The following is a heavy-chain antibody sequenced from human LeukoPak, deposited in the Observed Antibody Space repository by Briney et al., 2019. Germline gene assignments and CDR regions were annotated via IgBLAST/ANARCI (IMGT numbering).Heavy chain of an antibody. D-gene: IGHD6-13*01. CDR3: ARDMRAAGNYFDY. V-gene: IGHV3-30-3*01. Sequence: GGSLRLSCAASGFTFSSYAMHWVRQAPGKGLEWVAVISYDGSNKYYADSVKGRFTTSRDNSKNTLYLQMNSLRAEDTAVYYCARDMRAAGNYFDYWGQGTLVTVSS. J-gene: IGHJ4*02. CDR2: ISYDGSNK. CDR1: GFTFSSYA.